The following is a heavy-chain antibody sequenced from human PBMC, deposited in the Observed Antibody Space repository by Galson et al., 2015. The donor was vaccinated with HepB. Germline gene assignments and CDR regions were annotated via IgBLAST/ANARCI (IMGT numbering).Heavy chain of an antibody. J-gene: IGHJ3*01. CDR2: ISPPGNDI. D-gene: IGHD3-3*01. CDR3: ARDLGTLFGVVVDAFDL. Sequence: SLRLSCAASGFTFSTYTMNWVRQALGKGREWVSSISPPGNDIYYADPVRGRFTVSRDNVDQSLYLQMNSLGPEDTALYYCARDLGTLFGVVVDAFDLWGQETMVTVSS. CDR1: GFTFSTYT. V-gene: IGHV3-21*01.